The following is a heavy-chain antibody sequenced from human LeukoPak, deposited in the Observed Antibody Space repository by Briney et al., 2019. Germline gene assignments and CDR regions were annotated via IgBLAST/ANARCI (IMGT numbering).Heavy chain of an antibody. D-gene: IGHD1-1*01. V-gene: IGHV4-61*02. J-gene: IGHJ5*02. CDR1: GGSISSGSYY. CDR2: IYTSGST. CDR3: AREERPKLSFDP. Sequence: ASETLSLTCTVSGGSISSGSYYWSWIRQPAGKGLERIGRIYTSGSTNYNPSLKSRVTISVDTSKNQFSLKLSSVTAADTAVYYCAREERPKLSFDPWGQGTLVTASS.